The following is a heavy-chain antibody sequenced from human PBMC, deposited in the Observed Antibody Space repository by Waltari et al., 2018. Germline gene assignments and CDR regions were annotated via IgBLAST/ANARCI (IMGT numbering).Heavy chain of an antibody. Sequence: QVQLVESGGGVVQPGRSLRLSCAASGFTFSSYAMHSVRQARGKGLEWVAVISYDGSNKYYADSVKGRFTISRDNSKNTLYLQMNSLRAEDTAVYYCARAVVVVAAAGSFQHWGQGTLVTVSS. D-gene: IGHD2-15*01. CDR1: GFTFSSYA. CDR2: ISYDGSNK. J-gene: IGHJ1*01. V-gene: IGHV3-30-3*01. CDR3: ARAVVVVAAAGSFQH.